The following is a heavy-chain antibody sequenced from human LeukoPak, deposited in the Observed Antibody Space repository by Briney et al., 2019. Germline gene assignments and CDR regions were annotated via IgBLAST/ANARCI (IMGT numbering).Heavy chain of an antibody. CDR2: INPNSGGT. V-gene: IGHV1-2*02. Sequence: GASVKVSCKASGYTFTGYYMHWVGQAPGQGLEWMGWINPNSGGTNYTQKFQGRVTMTRDTSISTAYMELSRLRSDDTAVYYCARDSFPGRYYEGAFDIWGQGTMVTVSS. D-gene: IGHD3-22*01. CDR3: ARDSFPGRYYEGAFDI. CDR1: GYTFTGYY. J-gene: IGHJ3*02.